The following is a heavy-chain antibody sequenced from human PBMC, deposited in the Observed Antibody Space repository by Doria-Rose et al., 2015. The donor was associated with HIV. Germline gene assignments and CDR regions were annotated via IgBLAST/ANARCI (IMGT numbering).Heavy chain of an antibody. CDR1: GVSLSSPGMG. J-gene: IGHJ4*02. D-gene: IGHD6-13*01. Sequence: QESGPVPVKPTETLTPTCTVSGVSLSSPGMGVSWIRQPPGKALEWLAHIFSDDERSYKTSLKSRLTISRGTSKSQVVLTMTDMDPVDTATYYCARIKSSRWYHKYYFDFWGQGTLVIVSA. CDR3: ARIKSSRWYHKYYFDF. CDR2: IFSDDER. V-gene: IGHV2-26*01.